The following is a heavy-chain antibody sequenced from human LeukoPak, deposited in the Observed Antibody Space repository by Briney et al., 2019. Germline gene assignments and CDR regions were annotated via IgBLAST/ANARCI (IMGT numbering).Heavy chain of an antibody. CDR3: AALYGDSTDD. J-gene: IGHJ4*02. CDR2: ISYDGGSN. Sequence: GGSLRLSCAASGSSFSKFGMHWVRQAPGKGLDWVAAISYDGGSNYYGDSVKGRFTISRDNSKNTLYLQMNSLRVEDTAVYYCAALYGDSTDDWGQGTLVTVSS. CDR1: GSSFSKFG. D-gene: IGHD4-17*01. V-gene: IGHV3-30*03.